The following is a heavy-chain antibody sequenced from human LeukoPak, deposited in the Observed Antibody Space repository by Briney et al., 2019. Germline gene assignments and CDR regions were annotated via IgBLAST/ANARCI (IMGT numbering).Heavy chain of an antibody. CDR3: ARASGSSWPFDY. CDR1: GGSISSSNW. CDR2: IYYSGST. V-gene: IGHV4-4*02. D-gene: IGHD6-13*01. J-gene: IGHJ4*02. Sequence: SETLSLTCAVSGGSISSSNWWSLVRQPPGKGLEWIGYIYYSGSTNYNPSLKSRVTISVDTSKNQFSLKLSSVTAADTAVYYCARASGSSWPFDYWGQGTLVTVSS.